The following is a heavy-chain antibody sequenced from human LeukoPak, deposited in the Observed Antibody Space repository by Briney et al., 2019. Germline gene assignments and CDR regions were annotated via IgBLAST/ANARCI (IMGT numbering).Heavy chain of an antibody. Sequence: QPGGSLRLSCTASGFTFSSYAMSCVRQAPGQGLEWVSVISSGGVNTYYRDSVKGRFTISRDNSKNTLYLQMNSLGAEDTAVYDCATGRGSGNYNWFDPWGQGTLVTVSS. CDR3: ATGRGSGNYNWFDP. J-gene: IGHJ5*02. CDR2: ISSGGVNT. D-gene: IGHD3-10*01. CDR1: GFTFSSYA. V-gene: IGHV3-23*01.